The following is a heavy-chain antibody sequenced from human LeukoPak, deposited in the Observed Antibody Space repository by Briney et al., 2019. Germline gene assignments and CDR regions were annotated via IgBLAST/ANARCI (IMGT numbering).Heavy chain of an antibody. D-gene: IGHD5-24*01. CDR2: INPNSGGT. CDR1: GYTFTGYY. CDR3: ASVEMATISKAFDI. V-gene: IGHV1-2*02. Sequence: ASVKVSCKASGYTFTGYYMHWVRQAPGQGLEWMGWINPNSGGTNYAQKFQGRVTMTRDTSTSTAYMELSRLRSDDTAVYYCASVEMATISKAFDIWGQGTMVTVSS. J-gene: IGHJ3*02.